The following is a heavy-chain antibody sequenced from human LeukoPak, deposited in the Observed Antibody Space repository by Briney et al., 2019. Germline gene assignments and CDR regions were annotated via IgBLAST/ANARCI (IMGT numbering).Heavy chain of an antibody. CDR1: GFTVSSNY. Sequence: GGSLRLSCAASGFTVSSNYMSWVRQAPGKGLEWVSVIYSGGSTYYADSVKGRFTISRDNSKNTLYLQMNSLRAEDTAVYYCASSGSYRDPDAFDIWGQGTMVTVSS. CDR2: IYSGGST. D-gene: IGHD1-26*01. CDR3: ASSGSYRDPDAFDI. V-gene: IGHV3-53*01. J-gene: IGHJ3*02.